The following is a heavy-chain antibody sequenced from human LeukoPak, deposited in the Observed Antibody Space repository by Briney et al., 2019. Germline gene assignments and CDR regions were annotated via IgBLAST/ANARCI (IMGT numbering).Heavy chain of an antibody. D-gene: IGHD3-9*01. J-gene: IGHJ3*02. Sequence: PGRSLRLSCAASGFTFSTHAMHWVRQAPGKGLEWVAVISYDGSNKYYADSVKGRFTISRDNSKNTLYLQMNSLRAGDTAVYYCARVGRDILTGYYDAFDIWGQGTMVTVSS. CDR2: ISYDGSNK. CDR1: GFTFSTHA. CDR3: ARVGRDILTGYYDAFDI. V-gene: IGHV3-30-3*01.